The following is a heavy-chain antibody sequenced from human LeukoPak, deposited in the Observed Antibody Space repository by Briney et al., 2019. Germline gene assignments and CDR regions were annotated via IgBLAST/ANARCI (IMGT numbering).Heavy chain of an antibody. V-gene: IGHV1-8*03. CDR2: MNPNSGNT. D-gene: IGHD5-18*01. Sequence: GASVKVSCKASGYTFTSYDINWVRQATGQGLEWMGWMNPNSGNTGYAQKFQGRVTITRNTSISTAYMELSSLRSEDTAVYYCARGLWGINQYYFDYWGQGTLVTVSS. J-gene: IGHJ4*02. CDR1: GYTFTSYD. CDR3: ARGLWGINQYYFDY.